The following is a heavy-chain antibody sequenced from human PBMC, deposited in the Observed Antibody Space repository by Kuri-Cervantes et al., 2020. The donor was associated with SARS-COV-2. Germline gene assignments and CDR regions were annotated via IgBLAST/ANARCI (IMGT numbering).Heavy chain of an antibody. D-gene: IGHD3-10*01. V-gene: IGHV3-7*01. CDR1: GFTFSCHW. CDR3: ARTTYGSGSYWDDAFDI. J-gene: IGHJ3*02. CDR2: IKQDGSEK. Sequence: GESLKISCAASGFTFSCHWMSWVRQAPGKGLEWVANIKQDGSEKYYVDSVKGRFTISRDNAKNSLYLQMNSPRAEDTAVYYCARTTYGSGSYWDDAFDIWGQGTMVTVSS.